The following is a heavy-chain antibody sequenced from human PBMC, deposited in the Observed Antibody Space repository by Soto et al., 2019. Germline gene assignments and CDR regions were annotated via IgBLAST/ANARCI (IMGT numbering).Heavy chain of an antibody. CDR3: ARKRITMVRGVIMGGMDV. Sequence: SVKVSCKASGGTFSSYAISWVRQAPGQGLEWMGGIIPIFGTANYAQKFQGRVTITADESTSTAYMELSSLRSEDTAVYYCARKRITMVRGVIMGGMDVWGQGTTVTVSS. CDR2: IIPIFGTA. J-gene: IGHJ6*02. D-gene: IGHD3-10*01. V-gene: IGHV1-69*13. CDR1: GGTFSSYA.